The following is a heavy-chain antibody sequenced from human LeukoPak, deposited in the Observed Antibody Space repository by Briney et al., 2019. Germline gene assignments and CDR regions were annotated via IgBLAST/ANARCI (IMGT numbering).Heavy chain of an antibody. CDR3: ARGTTVTTNFDY. Sequence: PSQTLSLTCTVSGGSISSGGYYWSCIRQHPGSGLEWIGYIYYSGFTYYNPSLKSRVTISLDTSKNQFSLKLSSVTAADTAVYYCARGTTVTTNFDYWGQGTLVTVSS. CDR2: IYYSGFT. D-gene: IGHD4-17*01. J-gene: IGHJ4*02. CDR1: GGSISSGGYY. V-gene: IGHV4-31*03.